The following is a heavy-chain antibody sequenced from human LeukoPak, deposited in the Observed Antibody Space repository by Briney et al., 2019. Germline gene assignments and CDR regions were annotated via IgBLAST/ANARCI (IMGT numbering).Heavy chain of an antibody. CDR1: GGSTSRGGYY. V-gene: IGHV4-31*03. Sequence: SETLSLTCTVSGGSTSRGGYYWTWIRQHPGTGLEWIGYIYYSGSTYYNPSLKSRVTISVDTSKNQFSLKLSSVTAADTAVYYCASYSSGWYALRAFDIWGQGTMVTVSS. CDR3: ASYSSGWYALRAFDI. D-gene: IGHD6-19*01. J-gene: IGHJ3*02. CDR2: IYYSGST.